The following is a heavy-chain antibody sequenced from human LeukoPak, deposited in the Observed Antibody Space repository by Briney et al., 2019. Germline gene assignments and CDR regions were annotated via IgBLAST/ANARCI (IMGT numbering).Heavy chain of an antibody. V-gene: IGHV3-23*01. Sequence: PGGSLRLSCAASGFTFSSYAMSWVRQAPGKGLEWVSAISGSGGSTYYADSVKGRFTISRDNSKNTLYLQMNSLRAEDTAVYYCVKASTYSSSWYLYYFDYWGQGTLVTVSS. J-gene: IGHJ4*02. CDR1: GFTFSSYA. CDR2: ISGSGGST. D-gene: IGHD6-13*01. CDR3: VKASTYSSSWYLYYFDY.